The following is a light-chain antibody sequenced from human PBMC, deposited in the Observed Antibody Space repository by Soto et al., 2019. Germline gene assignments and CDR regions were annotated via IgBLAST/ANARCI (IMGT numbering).Light chain of an antibody. CDR1: SSDVGDYNY. J-gene: IGLJ2*01. CDR2: DVT. CDR3: SSYSSSSTHVV. V-gene: IGLV2-14*03. Sequence: QSVLTQPASVSGSPGQWITISCTGTSSDVGDYNYVSWYQQHPGKAPKLMLYDVTNRPSGVSNRFSGSKSGNTASLTISGLQAEDEAQYYCSSYSSSSTHVVFGGGTKLTVL.